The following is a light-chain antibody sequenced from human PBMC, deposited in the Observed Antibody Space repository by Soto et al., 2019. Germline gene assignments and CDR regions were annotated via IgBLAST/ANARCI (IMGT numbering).Light chain of an antibody. V-gene: IGKV3-15*01. CDR1: QSIGKD. Sequence: EIVMTQSPVTLSVSPGEGATLSCWASQSIGKDVAWYQQRPGQAPRLLIYGASTRAPGIPARFSGSGSGTDFTLTISGLLSEDSAIYYCQQYFEWPPMTFGQGTKVEI. J-gene: IGKJ1*01. CDR3: QQYFEWPPMT. CDR2: GAS.